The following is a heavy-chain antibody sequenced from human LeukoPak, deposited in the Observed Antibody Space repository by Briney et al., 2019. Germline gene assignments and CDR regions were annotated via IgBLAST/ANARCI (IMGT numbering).Heavy chain of an antibody. CDR3: ARRVYYYGSGRSSYYFDY. V-gene: IGHV2-70*11. D-gene: IGHD3-10*01. CDR2: IDWDDDK. J-gene: IGHJ4*02. CDR1: GFSLSTSGMC. Sequence: ESGPTLVNPTQTLTLTCTFSGFSLSTSGMCVSWNRQPPGKALEWLARIDWDDDKYYSTSLKTRLTISKDTSKNQVVLTMTNMDPVDTATYYCARRVYYYGSGRSSYYFDYWGQGTLVTVSS.